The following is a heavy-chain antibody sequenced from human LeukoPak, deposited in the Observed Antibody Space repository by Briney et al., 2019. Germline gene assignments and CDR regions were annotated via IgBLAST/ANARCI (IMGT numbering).Heavy chain of an antibody. CDR2: ISSSGSTI. CDR1: GFTFSSYE. CDR3: AKESSSGYYYHYFDY. V-gene: IGHV3-48*03. J-gene: IGHJ4*02. Sequence: GGSLRLSCAASGFTFSSYEMNWVRQAPGKGLEWVSYISSSGSTIYYADSVKGRFTISRDNSKNTLYLQMNSLRAEDTAVYYCAKESSSGYYYHYFDYWGQGTLVTVSS. D-gene: IGHD3-22*01.